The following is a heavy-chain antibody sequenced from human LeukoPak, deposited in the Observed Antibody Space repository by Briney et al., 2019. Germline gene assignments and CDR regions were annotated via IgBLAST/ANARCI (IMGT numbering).Heavy chain of an antibody. CDR2: ISPDGSTT. V-gene: IGHV3-74*03. CDR3: TTVLSSNRYNLCDY. D-gene: IGHD6-13*01. CDR1: GFTFSSYW. J-gene: IGHJ4*02. Sequence: GGSLRVSCAASGFTFSSYWMHWVRQAPGKGLMWVSRISPDGSTTLYADSVKGRFTISRDNAKNTLYLQMNSLGAEDTAVYYCTTVLSSNRYNLCDYRGQGTLVTVSS.